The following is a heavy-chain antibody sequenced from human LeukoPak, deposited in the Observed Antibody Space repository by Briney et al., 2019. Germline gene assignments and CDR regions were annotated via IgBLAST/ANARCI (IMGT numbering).Heavy chain of an antibody. D-gene: IGHD6-13*01. J-gene: IGHJ4*02. CDR1: GGTFSSYA. Sequence: RASVKVSCKASGGTFSSYAISWVRQAPGQGLEWMGGIIPVFGAANYAQKSQGRVTITADKSTSTAYMELSSLRSEDTAVYYCARDSKFTPAAGAYYFDYWGQGTLVTVSS. CDR3: ARDSKFTPAAGAYYFDY. CDR2: IIPVFGAA. V-gene: IGHV1-69*06.